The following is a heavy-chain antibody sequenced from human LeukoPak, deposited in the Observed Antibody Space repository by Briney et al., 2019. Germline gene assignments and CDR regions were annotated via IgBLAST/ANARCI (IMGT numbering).Heavy chain of an antibody. D-gene: IGHD3-10*01. CDR2: INHSGST. J-gene: IGHJ4*02. V-gene: IGHV4-34*01. CDR3: ARGYYGSGSLN. CDR1: GGSFSGYY. Sequence: SETLSLTCAVYGGSFSGYYWSWIRQPPGKGLEWIGEINHSGSTNYNPSLKSRVTISVDTSKNQFSLKLSSVTAADTAVYYCARGYYGSGSLNWGQGTLVTVSS.